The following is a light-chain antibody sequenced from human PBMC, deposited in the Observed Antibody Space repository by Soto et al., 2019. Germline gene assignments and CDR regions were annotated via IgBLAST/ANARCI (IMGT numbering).Light chain of an antibody. Sequence: DIQMTQSPSTLSASVGARVTITCRASQSTCLAWYQQKPGKAPNLLIYAASSLHSGVPPRFSGSGSGTEFTLTIASLQPDDFAAYYCQQYNIHSTFRQGPNLEIK. CDR2: AAS. J-gene: IGKJ2*01. V-gene: IGKV1-5*01. CDR1: QSTC. CDR3: QQYNIHST.